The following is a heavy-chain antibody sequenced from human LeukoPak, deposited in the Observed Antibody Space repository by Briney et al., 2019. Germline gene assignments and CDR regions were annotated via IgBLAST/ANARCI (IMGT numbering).Heavy chain of an antibody. D-gene: IGHD3-22*01. Sequence: GGSLRLSCAASGFTFSSYWMHWVRQAPGKGLVWLSRINSDGSTTTYADSVRGRFTISRDNSKNTLYLQMNSLRAEDTAVYYCAKDLFYYDSSGYSNWGQGTLVTVSS. CDR3: AKDLFYYDSSGYSN. J-gene: IGHJ4*02. V-gene: IGHV3-74*03. CDR2: INSDGSTT. CDR1: GFTFSSYW.